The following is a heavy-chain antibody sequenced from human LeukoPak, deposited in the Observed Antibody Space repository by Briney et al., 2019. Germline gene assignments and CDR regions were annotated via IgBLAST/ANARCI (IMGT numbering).Heavy chain of an antibody. V-gene: IGHV3-11*04. Sequence: GGSLRLSCAASGFTFSDYYMSWIRQAPGKGLKWVSYISSSGSTIYYADSVKGRFTISRDNSKNTLYLQMNSLRAEDTAVYYCAKGGATYPGIFDYWGQGTLVTVSS. CDR3: AKGGATYPGIFDY. CDR1: GFTFSDYY. CDR2: ISSSGSTI. D-gene: IGHD1-26*01. J-gene: IGHJ4*02.